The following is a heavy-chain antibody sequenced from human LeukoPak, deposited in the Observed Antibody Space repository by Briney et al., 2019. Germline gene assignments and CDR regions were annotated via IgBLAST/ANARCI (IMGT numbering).Heavy chain of an antibody. CDR2: IIPILGIA. CDR3: ATLVVTAGV. J-gene: IGHJ4*02. D-gene: IGHD2-15*01. Sequence: SVKVSCKASGYTFTGYYMHWVRQAPGQGLEWMGRIIPILGIANYAQKFQGRVTITADKSTSTAYMELSSLRSEDTAVYYCATLVVTAGVWGQGTLVTVSS. V-gene: IGHV1-69*02. CDR1: GYTFTGYY.